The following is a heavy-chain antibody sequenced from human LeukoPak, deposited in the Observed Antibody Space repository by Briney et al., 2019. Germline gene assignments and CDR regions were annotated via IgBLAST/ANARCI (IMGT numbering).Heavy chain of an antibody. J-gene: IGHJ4*02. CDR3: SRWQGGTQYFHY. CDR2: IRSKADGGRT. V-gene: IGHV3-49*04. CDR1: GFTFRNFA. Sequence: GGSLRLSCSASGFTFRNFAISWVRQAPGKGLEGVASIRSKADGGRTEYAASVEGRFTISRDDSNSVAYLQMNSLKTDDTAVYYCSRWQGGTQYFHYWGQGTLVTVSS.